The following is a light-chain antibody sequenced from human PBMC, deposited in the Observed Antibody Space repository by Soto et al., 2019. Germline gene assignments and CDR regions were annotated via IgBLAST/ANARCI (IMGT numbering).Light chain of an antibody. CDR3: QQYNSYSPWT. J-gene: IGKJ1*01. CDR1: QSIGNW. Sequence: DIQMTQSPSTLSASEGDRVTITCRASQSIGNWLAWYQQKTGKAPKLLIYKASILQSGVPARFSGSGSGTEFTLTISSLQPDDFATYYCQQYNSYSPWTFGQGTKVEIK. CDR2: KAS. V-gene: IGKV1-5*03.